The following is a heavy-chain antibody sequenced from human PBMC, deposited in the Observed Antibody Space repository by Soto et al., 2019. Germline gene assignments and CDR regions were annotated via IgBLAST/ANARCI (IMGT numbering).Heavy chain of an antibody. Sequence: SEKGSCKASGGTFSSYAISLVRQAPGKGLEWIGRIIPIFGTANYAQKFQGRVTITAVESTSTAYMELSSLRSEDTAVYYCARGDKRQNETFECCGQGNLITV. D-gene: IGHD1-1*01. CDR3: ARGDKRQNETFEC. CDR2: IIPIFGTA. J-gene: IGHJ4*02. V-gene: IGHV1-69*01. CDR1: GGTFSSYA.